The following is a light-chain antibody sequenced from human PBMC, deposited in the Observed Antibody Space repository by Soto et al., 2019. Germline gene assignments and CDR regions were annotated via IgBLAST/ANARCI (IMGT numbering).Light chain of an antibody. CDR1: SSDVGGYKY. CDR2: DVS. CDR3: SSYTSSSTLYV. J-gene: IGLJ1*01. V-gene: IGLV2-14*01. Sequence: QSVLTQPDSVYGSPGQSITISWTRTSSDVGGYKYVSWYQQHPGKAPKLMIYDVSNRPSGVSNRFSGSKSGNTASLTISGLQAEDEADYYCSSYTSSSTLYVFGTGTKVTV.